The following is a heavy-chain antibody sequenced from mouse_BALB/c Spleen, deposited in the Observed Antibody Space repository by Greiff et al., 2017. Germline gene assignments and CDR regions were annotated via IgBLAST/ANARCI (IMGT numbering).Heavy chain of an antibody. J-gene: IGHJ2*01. D-gene: IGHD2-3*01. CDR1: GYTFTDYA. CDR3: ARCHDGYYLDY. V-gene: IGHV1-67*01. CDR2: ISSYYGNT. Sequence: VQLQQSGPELVRPGVSVKISCKGSGYTFTDYAMHWVKQSHAKSLEWIGVISSYYGNTNYNQKFKGKATMTVDKSSSTAYMELARLTSEDSAIYYCARCHDGYYLDYWGQGTTLTVSS.